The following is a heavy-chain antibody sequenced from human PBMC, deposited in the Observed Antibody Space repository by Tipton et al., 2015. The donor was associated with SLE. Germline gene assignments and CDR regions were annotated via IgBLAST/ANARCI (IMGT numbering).Heavy chain of an antibody. CDR1: GGSISSHY. CDR2: IYYSGST. D-gene: IGHD3-3*01. V-gene: IGHV4-59*11. CDR3: ARPEITIFGVVSHDYGMDV. Sequence: TLSLTCTVSGGSISSHYWSWIRQPPGKGLEWIGYIYYSGSTNYNPSLKSRVTISVDTSKNQFSLKLSSVTAADTAVYYCARPEITIFGVVSHDYGMDVWGQGTMVTVSS. J-gene: IGHJ6*02.